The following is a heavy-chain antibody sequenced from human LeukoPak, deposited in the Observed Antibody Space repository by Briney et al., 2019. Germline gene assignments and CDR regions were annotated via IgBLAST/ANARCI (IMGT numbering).Heavy chain of an antibody. J-gene: IGHJ4*02. CDR2: IYYSGST. CDR1: GGSISSSSYY. D-gene: IGHD4-23*01. Sequence: SETLSLTCTVSGGSISSSSYYWGWIRQPPGKGLEWIGSIYYSGSTYYNPSLKSRVTISVDTSKNQFSLKLSSVTAADTAVYYCAILGGNKRSGGLNDYWGQGTLVTVSS. V-gene: IGHV4-39*01. CDR3: AILGGNKRSGGLNDY.